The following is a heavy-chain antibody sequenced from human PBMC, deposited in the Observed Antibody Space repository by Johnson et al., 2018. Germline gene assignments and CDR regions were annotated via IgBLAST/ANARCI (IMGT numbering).Heavy chain of an antibody. D-gene: IGHD6-19*01. J-gene: IGHJ3*02. V-gene: IGHV3-49*03. CDR1: GFTFGDYA. CDR2: IRNKVYGETT. Sequence: EERLVEAGGDLVEPGRSLRLSCTASGFTFGDYAMSWFRQAPGKGLEWVGFIRNKVYGETTDYAASVRGRFINSRNDSKSIVYLQMNSLKTEDTAMYYCGRVRYSSAWFVVAFDIWGQGTMVTVS. CDR3: GRVRYSSAWFVVAFDI.